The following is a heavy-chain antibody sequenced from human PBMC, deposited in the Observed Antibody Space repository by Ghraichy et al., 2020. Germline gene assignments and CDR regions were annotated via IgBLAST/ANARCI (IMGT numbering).Heavy chain of an antibody. CDR1: GGTFSSYA. Sequence: SVKVSCKASGGTFSSYAISWVRQAPGQGLEWMGGIIPIFGTANYAQKFQGRVTITADESTSTAYMELSSLRSEDTAVYYCAREGGSGSYYVGYMDVWGKGTTVTVSS. J-gene: IGHJ6*03. V-gene: IGHV1-69*13. CDR3: AREGGSGSYYVGYMDV. D-gene: IGHD1-26*01. CDR2: IIPIFGTA.